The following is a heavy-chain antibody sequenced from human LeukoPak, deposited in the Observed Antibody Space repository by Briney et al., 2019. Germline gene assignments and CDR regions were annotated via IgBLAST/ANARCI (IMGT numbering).Heavy chain of an antibody. CDR2: ISSSSSAI. V-gene: IGHV3-48*01. CDR3: ARDGDGYNEPSNFDY. Sequence: PGGSLRLSCAASGFTFSSHAMSWVRQAPGKGLEWVSYISSSSSAIYYADSVKGRFTISRDNAKNSLYLQMNILRAEDMAVYYCARDGDGYNEPSNFDYWGQGTLVTVSS. CDR1: GFTFSSHA. D-gene: IGHD5-24*01. J-gene: IGHJ4*02.